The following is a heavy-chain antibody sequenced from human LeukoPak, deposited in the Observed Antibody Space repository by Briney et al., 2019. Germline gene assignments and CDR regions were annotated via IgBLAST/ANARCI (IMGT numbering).Heavy chain of an antibody. CDR1: GFTFSSYG. J-gene: IGHJ4*02. CDR2: IRYDGSNK. CDR3: AKAPVVEGHYYGSGSSFYFDY. V-gene: IGHV3-30*02. Sequence: GGSLRLSCAASGFTFSSYGMHWVRQAPGKGLEWVAFIRYDGSNKYYADSVKGRFTISRDNSKNTLYLQMNSLRAEDTAVYYCAKAPVVEGHYYGSGSSFYFDYWGQGTLVTVSS. D-gene: IGHD3-10*01.